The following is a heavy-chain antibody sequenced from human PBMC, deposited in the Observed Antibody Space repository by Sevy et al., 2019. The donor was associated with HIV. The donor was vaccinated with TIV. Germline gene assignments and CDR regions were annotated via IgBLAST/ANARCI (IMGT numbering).Heavy chain of an antibody. CDR1: GYSFTNFW. CDR2: IYPAHSAT. Sequence: AKSLKISCKGSGYSFTNFWIGWLRQMPGKGLKAMGMIYPAHSATRYSPSFQGQVTISADKYTSTAYLQWASLKDSDTAMYYCARPRRHCSSGWFDPWGQGTVVYVSS. V-gene: IGHV5-51*01. D-gene: IGHD3-10*01. CDR3: ARPRRHCSSGWFDP. J-gene: IGHJ5*02.